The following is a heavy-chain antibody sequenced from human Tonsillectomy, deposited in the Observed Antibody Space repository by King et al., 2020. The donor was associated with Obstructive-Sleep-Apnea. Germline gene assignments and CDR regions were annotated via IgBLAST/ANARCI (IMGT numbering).Heavy chain of an antibody. D-gene: IGHD3-10*01. V-gene: IGHV3-30-3*01. CDR3: ASDSSGSYGLLFAFDI. CDR1: GFTFSSYA. CDR2: ISYDGSNK. J-gene: IGHJ3*02. Sequence: QVQLVESGGGVVQPGRSLRLSCAASGFTFSSYAMHWVRQAPGKGLEWVAVISYDGSNKYYADSVKGRFTISRDNSKNTLYLQMNSLRAEDTAVYYCASDSSGSYGLLFAFDIWGQGTMVTVSS.